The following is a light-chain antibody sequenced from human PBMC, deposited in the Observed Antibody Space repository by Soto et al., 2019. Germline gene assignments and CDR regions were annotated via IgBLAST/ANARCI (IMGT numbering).Light chain of an antibody. CDR2: GAS. CDR3: QQYGTSLFT. CDR1: QSVTNNF. V-gene: IGKV3-20*01. Sequence: IVLTQSPGTLSLSPGERATLSCGASQSVTNNFLAWYQQKPGQAPRLLIYGASSRATDVPNRFSGSGSGTAFTLTISRLETGDFAIYYFQQYGTSLFTFGPGTKVDIK. J-gene: IGKJ3*01.